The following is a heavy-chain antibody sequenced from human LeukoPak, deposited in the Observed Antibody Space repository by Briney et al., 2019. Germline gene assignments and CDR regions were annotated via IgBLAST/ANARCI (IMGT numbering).Heavy chain of an antibody. J-gene: IGHJ4*02. V-gene: IGHV5-10-1*01. Sequence: GESLKISCEGSGYSFTSYWISWVRQMPGKGLEWMGRIDPSDSYTNYSPSFQGHVTISADKSISTAYLQWSSLKASDTAMYYCASSREEDSGYDFDYWGQGTLVTVSS. CDR2: IDPSDSYT. CDR3: ASSREEDSGYDFDY. D-gene: IGHD5-12*01. CDR1: GYSFTSYW.